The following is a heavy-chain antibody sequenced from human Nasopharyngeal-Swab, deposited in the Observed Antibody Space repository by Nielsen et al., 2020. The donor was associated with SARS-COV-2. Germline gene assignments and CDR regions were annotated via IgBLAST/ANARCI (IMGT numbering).Heavy chain of an antibody. D-gene: IGHD3-16*01. CDR2: INEDGSIT. Sequence: ETLSLTCAASGFTFRSYWMHWVRQVPGKGLVWVSRINEDGSITNYADSVEGRFTISRDNAKNTLFLHRNSLRAEDTAVYYCGRDLGGRFSTWGQGTLVTASS. CDR1: GFTFRSYW. V-gene: IGHV3-74*01. CDR3: GRDLGGRFST. J-gene: IGHJ5*02.